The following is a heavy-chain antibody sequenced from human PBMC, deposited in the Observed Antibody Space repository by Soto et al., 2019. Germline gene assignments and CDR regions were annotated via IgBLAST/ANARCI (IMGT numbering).Heavy chain of an antibody. CDR3: AKWNGGFDY. Sequence: QVQLVESGGGVVQPGRSLRLSCAASGFTFSSYGMHWVRQAPGRGLEWVAVISYDGSYKYYADSVKGRFTISRDNSKNTLYLQMSSLRAEDTAVYYCAKWNGGFDYWGQGTLVTVSS. CDR2: ISYDGSYK. CDR1: GFTFSSYG. J-gene: IGHJ4*02. D-gene: IGHD3-16*01. V-gene: IGHV3-30*18.